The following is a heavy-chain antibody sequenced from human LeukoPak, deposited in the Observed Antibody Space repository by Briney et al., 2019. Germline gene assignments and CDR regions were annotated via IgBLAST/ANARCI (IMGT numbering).Heavy chain of an antibody. CDR1: GVKFRDDY. Sequence: GGSLRLSCVAPGVKFRDDYRSWGREAPGKGLEWVADIRHDGSDEYNVDSVKGRFTISRDNAKNSLFLQMNSLRAEDTAVYYCARDGFGSYFSLDYWGQGDLVTVSS. CDR2: IRHDGSDE. CDR3: ARDGFGSYFSLDY. J-gene: IGHJ4*02. D-gene: IGHD3-10*01. V-gene: IGHV3-7*04.